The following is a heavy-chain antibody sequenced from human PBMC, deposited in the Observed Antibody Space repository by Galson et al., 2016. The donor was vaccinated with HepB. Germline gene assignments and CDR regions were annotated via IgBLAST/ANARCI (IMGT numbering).Heavy chain of an antibody. CDR3: AKDPAFTDAFDI. J-gene: IGHJ3*02. CDR1: GFSFINAP. Sequence: SLRLSCAASGFSFINAPMAWFRQGPGKGLEWVSTINTVAEDTHCADSVKGRFTISRDNSKSTLDLQMSNLRAEDTALYYCAKDPAFTDAFDIWGPGTMVTVSS. V-gene: IGHV3-23*01. CDR2: INTVAEDT.